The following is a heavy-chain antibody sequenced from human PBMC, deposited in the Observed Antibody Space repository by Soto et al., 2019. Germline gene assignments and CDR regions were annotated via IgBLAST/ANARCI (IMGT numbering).Heavy chain of an antibody. CDR1: GGSISSGGYY. CDR2: IYYSGST. V-gene: IGHV4-31*03. J-gene: IGHJ4*02. Sequence: QVQLQESGPGLVKPSQTLSLTCTVSGGSISSGGYYWSWIRQHPGKGLEWIGYIYYSGSTSYNPSLNRRLTISEGTSETQFALKPSPVTAADTAVYYCARGVIHWGQGTLFTVSS. CDR3: ARGVIH. D-gene: IGHD3-16*02.